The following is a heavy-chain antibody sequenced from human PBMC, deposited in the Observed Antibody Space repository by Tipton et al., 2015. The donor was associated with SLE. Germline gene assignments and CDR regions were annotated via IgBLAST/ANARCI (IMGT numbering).Heavy chain of an antibody. Sequence: QLVQSGAEVKKPGAPVKVSCKASGYTFTSYGISWVRQAPGQGLEWMGWISAYNGNTNYAQKLQGRVTMTTDTSTSTAYMELRSLRSDETAVYYCASSYYGSGSYYKGVYYYYGMDVWGQGTTVTVSS. CDR1: GYTFTSYG. D-gene: IGHD3-10*01. CDR3: ASSYYGSGSYYKGVYYYYGMDV. CDR2: ISAYNGNT. J-gene: IGHJ6*02. V-gene: IGHV1-18*01.